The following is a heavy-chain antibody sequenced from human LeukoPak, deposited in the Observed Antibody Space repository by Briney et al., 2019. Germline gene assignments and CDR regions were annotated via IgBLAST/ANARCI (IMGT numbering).Heavy chain of an antibody. CDR1: GFTFSSYA. V-gene: IGHV3-23*01. CDR2: ISGRGDRT. D-gene: IGHD6-6*01. CDR3: AKEQSSSGFFDY. Sequence: GGSLRLSCAASGFTFSSYAMSWVRQAPRKGRDWVSAISGRGDRTYYADSVKGRFTISRDNSKNTLYLQMNSLRAEDTAVYYCAKEQSSSGFFDYWGQGTLVTVSS. J-gene: IGHJ4*02.